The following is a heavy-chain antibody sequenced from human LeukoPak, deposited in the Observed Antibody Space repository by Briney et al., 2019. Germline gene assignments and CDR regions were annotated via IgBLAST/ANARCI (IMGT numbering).Heavy chain of an antibody. Sequence: GGPLRLSCAPSGFLVSSNYMRWVRQAPGKGLEGVAVTYSGGSTYYADSVEGRFTISRDNSKNTLHLQMNSLRAEDTAVYYCARGSDNYGPFDNWGQGTLVTVSS. CDR1: GFLVSSNY. V-gene: IGHV3-53*01. J-gene: IGHJ4*02. CDR2: TYSGGST. D-gene: IGHD5-18*01. CDR3: ARGSDNYGPFDN.